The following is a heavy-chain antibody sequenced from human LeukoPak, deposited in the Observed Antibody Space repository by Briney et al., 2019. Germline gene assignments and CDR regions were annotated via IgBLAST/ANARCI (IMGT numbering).Heavy chain of an antibody. CDR1: GDSVSSNSAA. V-gene: IGHV6-1*01. CDR2: TYYRSKWYN. CDR3: ARDPNSYSSGWYRGSYGMDV. J-gene: IGHJ6*02. Sequence: SQTLSLTCAISGDSVSSNSAAWNWIRQSPSRGLEWLGRTYYRSKWYNDYAVSVKSRITINPDTSKNQFSLQLNSVTPEDTAVYYCARDPNSYSSGWYRGSYGMDVWGQGTTVTVSS. D-gene: IGHD6-19*01.